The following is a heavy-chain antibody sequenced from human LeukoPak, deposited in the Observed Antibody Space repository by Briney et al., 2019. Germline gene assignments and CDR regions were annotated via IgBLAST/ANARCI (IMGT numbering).Heavy chain of an antibody. CDR1: GDSIRSGYY. CDR2: IYYSGST. V-gene: IGHV4-38-2*02. J-gene: IGHJ4*02. D-gene: IGHD1-26*01. CDR3: ARDGRFPPEVLPRYFDY. Sequence: SETLSLTCTVSGDSIRSGYYWGWIRQPPGKGLEWIGSIYYSGSTYYNPSLKSRVTISIDTSKNQFSLKLSSVTAADTAVYYCARDGRFPPEVLPRYFDYWGQGTLVTVSS.